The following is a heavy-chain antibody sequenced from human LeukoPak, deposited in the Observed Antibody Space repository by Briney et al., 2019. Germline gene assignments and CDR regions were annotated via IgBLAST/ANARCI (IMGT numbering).Heavy chain of an antibody. CDR2: ISSSSSYI. J-gene: IGHJ4*02. Sequence: GGSLRLSCAASGFTFSSYSMNWVRQAPGKGLEWVSSISSSSSYIYYADSVKGRFTISRDNAKNSLYLQMNSLRAEDTAVYYCATFKYQLLYPYYFDYWGQGTLVTVSS. CDR1: GFTFSSYS. CDR3: ATFKYQLLYPYYFDY. V-gene: IGHV3-21*01. D-gene: IGHD2-2*02.